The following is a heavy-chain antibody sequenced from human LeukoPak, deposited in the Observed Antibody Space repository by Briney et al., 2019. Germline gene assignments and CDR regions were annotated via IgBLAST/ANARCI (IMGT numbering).Heavy chain of an antibody. CDR3: ARNPRITMTNSVWANWFDP. D-gene: IGHD3-22*01. CDR2: VYYSGNT. J-gene: IGHJ5*02. Sequence: PSETLSLTCTVSGGSISSSGYYWGWIRQPPGKGLEWIGSVYYSGNTYYNPSLKSRVTISVGTSKNQFSLKLSSVTAADTAVYYCARNPRITMTNSVWANWFDPWGQGTLVTVSS. CDR1: GGSISSSGYY. V-gene: IGHV4-39*07.